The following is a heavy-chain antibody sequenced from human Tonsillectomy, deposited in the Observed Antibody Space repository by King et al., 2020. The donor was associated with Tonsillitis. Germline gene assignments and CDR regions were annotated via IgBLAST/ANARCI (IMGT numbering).Heavy chain of an antibody. V-gene: IGHV1-8*02. J-gene: IGHJ4*02. CDR3: ARGGSIGGANIGGLWGCDY. CDR2: INPKSGNT. Sequence: QVQLVESGAEVKKPGASVKVSCKASGYSVGSYDINWVRQAPGQGLEWMGWINPKSGNTGYARKFWGRVTITRNTSTSAVDMELSSLGSDDTAVYYCARGGSIGGANIGGLWGCDYWGQGTLVSVSS. CDR1: GYSVGSYD. D-gene: IGHD3-16*01.